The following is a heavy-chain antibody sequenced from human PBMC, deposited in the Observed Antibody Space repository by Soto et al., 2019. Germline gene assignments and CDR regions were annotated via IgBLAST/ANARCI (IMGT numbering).Heavy chain of an antibody. CDR2: FYYTGGT. J-gene: IGHJ4*02. V-gene: IGHV4-39*01. D-gene: IGHD3-3*01. CDR1: GASISSSRSY. CDR3: ASPRQGNYDFLSGYYALDY. Sequence: WETLSLTCTVSGASISSSRSYWGWVRQPPGKGLEWIVSFYYTGGTYSTYYNPSLKSRVTISVDTSKSQFSLNLRSVTAADTAVYYCASPRQGNYDFLSGYYALDYWGQGTLVTVSS.